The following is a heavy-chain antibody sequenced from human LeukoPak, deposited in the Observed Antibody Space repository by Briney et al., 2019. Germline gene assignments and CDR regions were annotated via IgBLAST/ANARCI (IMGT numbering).Heavy chain of an antibody. CDR3: ARGTVPAAKFTR. CDR2: IYYSGST. Sequence: SETLSLTCTVSGGSISSYYWSWIRQPPGKGLEWIGYIYYSGSTNYNPSLKSRVTISVDTSKNQFSLKLSSVTAADTAVYYCARGTVPAAKFTRWGQGTLVTASS. J-gene: IGHJ4*02. D-gene: IGHD2-2*01. CDR1: GGSISSYY. V-gene: IGHV4-59*01.